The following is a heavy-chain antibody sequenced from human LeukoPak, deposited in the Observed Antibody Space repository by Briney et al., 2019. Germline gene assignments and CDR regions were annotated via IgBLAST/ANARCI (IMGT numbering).Heavy chain of an antibody. CDR1: GYTSTSYY. CDR2: INPSGGST. J-gene: IGHJ5*02. D-gene: IGHD1-26*01. CDR3: ARDSGSYYYWFDP. V-gene: IGHV1-46*01. Sequence: ASVKVSCKASGYTSTSYYMHWVRQAPGQGLEWMGIINPSGGSTSYAQKFQGRVTMTRDASTSTVYMELSSLRSEDTAVYYCARDSGSYYYWFDPWGQGTLVTVSS.